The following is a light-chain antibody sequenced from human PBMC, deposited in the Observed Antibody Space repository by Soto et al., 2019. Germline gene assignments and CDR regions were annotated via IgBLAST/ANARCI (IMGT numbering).Light chain of an antibody. Sequence: DIQMTQSPSSLSASVGDRVTITCQASQDISNYLNWYQQKPGKATKLLIYDASNLETGVPSRFSGSGYGTDFTFTISSLQPEDIATYYCQQYDNLLLLTFGGGTKVEIK. V-gene: IGKV1-33*01. J-gene: IGKJ4*01. CDR3: QQYDNLLLLT. CDR1: QDISNY. CDR2: DAS.